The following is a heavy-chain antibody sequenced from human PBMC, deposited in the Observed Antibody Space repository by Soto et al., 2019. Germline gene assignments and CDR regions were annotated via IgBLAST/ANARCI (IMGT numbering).Heavy chain of an antibody. D-gene: IGHD6-19*01. Sequence: QVKLVHSGAEVKKPGSSVKVSCQASRGTFSSYTSSWVRPAPGRGLEWMGRIIPILGIANYAQKFQGRVTITADKSTSTADMKRSSLRSKDTSVYYCARDQGSGWSPGTRPPDYWCEGTLVTDS. J-gene: IGHJ4*02. CDR2: IIPILGIA. V-gene: IGHV1-69*04. CDR1: RGTFSSYT. CDR3: ARDQGSGWSPGTRPPDY.